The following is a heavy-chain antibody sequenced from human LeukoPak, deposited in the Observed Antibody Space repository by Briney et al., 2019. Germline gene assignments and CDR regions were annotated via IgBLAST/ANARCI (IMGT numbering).Heavy chain of an antibody. CDR2: ISGSGGST. J-gene: IGHJ4*02. CDR1: GFTFSSYA. D-gene: IGHD4-17*01. CDR3: AKVLMAPWYGDYDRPPPYDY. Sequence: GGSLRLSCAASGFTFSSYAMSWVRQASGKGLEWVSAISGSGGSTYYADSVKGRFTISRDNSKNTLYLQMNSLRAEDTAVYYCAKVLMAPWYGDYDRPPPYDYWGQGTLVTVSS. V-gene: IGHV3-23*01.